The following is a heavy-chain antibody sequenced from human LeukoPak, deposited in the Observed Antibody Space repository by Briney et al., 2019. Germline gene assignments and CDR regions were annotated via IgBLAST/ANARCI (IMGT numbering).Heavy chain of an antibody. D-gene: IGHD6-19*01. J-gene: IGHJ5*02. CDR2: INHSGST. CDR1: GFTFSSYA. Sequence: GSLRLSCTASGFTFSSYAMNWVRQAPGKGLEWIGEINHSGSTNYNPSLKSRVTISVDTSKNQFSLKLSSVTAADTAVYYCASGRERQWLAPPWFDPWGQGTLVTVSS. CDR3: ASGRERQWLAPPWFDP. V-gene: IGHV4-34*01.